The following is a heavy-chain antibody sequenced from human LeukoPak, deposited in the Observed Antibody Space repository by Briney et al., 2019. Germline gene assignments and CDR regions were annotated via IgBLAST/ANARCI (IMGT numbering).Heavy chain of an antibody. CDR2: IRYDGSNK. J-gene: IGHJ6*03. V-gene: IGHV3-30*02. Sequence: PGGSLRLSCAASGFTFSSYGMHWVRQAPGKGLEWVAFIRYDGSNKYYADSVKGRFTISRDNSKNTLYLQMNSLRAEDTAVYYCAXDSYXHYDSSGYYYNYYYYYMXXWGKXXTVT. CDR3: AXDSYXHYDSSGYYYNYYYYYMXX. D-gene: IGHD3-22*01. CDR1: GFTFSSYG.